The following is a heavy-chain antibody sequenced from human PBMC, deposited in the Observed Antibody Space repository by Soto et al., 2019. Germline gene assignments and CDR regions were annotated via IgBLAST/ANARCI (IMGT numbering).Heavy chain of an antibody. J-gene: IGHJ4*02. Sequence: SETLSLTCTVSGGSISSYYWSWIRQPPGKGLEWIGYIYYSGSTNYNPSLKSRVTISVDTSKNQFSLKLSSVTAADTAVYYCARSRGGYFDYWGQGNLVTVSS. CDR2: IYYSGST. CDR1: GGSISSYY. CDR3: ARSRGGYFDY. D-gene: IGHD3-16*01. V-gene: IGHV4-59*01.